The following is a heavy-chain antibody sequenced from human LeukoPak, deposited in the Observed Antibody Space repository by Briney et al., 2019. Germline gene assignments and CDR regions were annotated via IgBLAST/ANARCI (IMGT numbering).Heavy chain of an antibody. CDR2: INPNSGGT. D-gene: IGHD6-19*01. Sequence: ASVKVSCKASGYTFTGYYMHWVRQAPGQGLEWMGWINPNSGGTNYAQKFQGRVTMTRDTSISTAYMELSRLRSDDTAVYYCARGLLAVAGTFGYWGQGTLVTVSS. CDR3: ARGLLAVAGTFGY. CDR1: GYTFTGYY. V-gene: IGHV1-2*02. J-gene: IGHJ4*02.